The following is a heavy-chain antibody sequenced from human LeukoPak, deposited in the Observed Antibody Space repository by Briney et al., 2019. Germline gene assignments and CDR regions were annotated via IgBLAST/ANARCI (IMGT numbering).Heavy chain of an antibody. V-gene: IGHV1-8*01. CDR1: VYTFTSYD. CDR2: MNPNSGNT. D-gene: IGHD2-2*01. Sequence: ALVKVSCKASVYTFTSYDINWVRQATGQGLEWMGWMNPNSGNTGYAQKFQGRVTMTRNTSISTAYMELSSLRSEDTAVYYCARLGYCSSTSCLRLDYWGQETRVTVSS. CDR3: ARLGYCSSTSCLRLDY. J-gene: IGHJ4*02.